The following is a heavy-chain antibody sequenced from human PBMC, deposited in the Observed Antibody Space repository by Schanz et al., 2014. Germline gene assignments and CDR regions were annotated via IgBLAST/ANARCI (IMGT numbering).Heavy chain of an antibody. CDR2: IYGGGST. D-gene: IGHD3-10*01. J-gene: IGHJ6*02. CDR1: GVSISSFY. CDR3: TRMSLRRGDYGGLDV. Sequence: QVQLQESGPGLVRPSETLSLTCTVSGVSISSFYWSWIRQSPGQGLEYFGYIYGGGSTSYNPSFKSRVTMTFDTSRNAFPLNPGSVTAADTAVYYCTRMSLRRGDYGGLDVWGQGTTVTVSS. V-gene: IGHV4-59*08.